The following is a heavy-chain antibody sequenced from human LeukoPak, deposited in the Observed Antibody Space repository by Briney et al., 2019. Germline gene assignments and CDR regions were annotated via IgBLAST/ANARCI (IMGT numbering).Heavy chain of an antibody. D-gene: IGHD1-26*01. CDR2: IDSSGGST. J-gene: IGHJ5*02. CDR3: AKDSGGTLTWFDP. CDR1: GFTFSSHA. Sequence: GGSLRLSCAASGFTFSSHAMTWVRQAPGKGLEWVSDIDSSGGSTCYADSVEGRFTISRDNSKNTLYLQMNSLRAEDTAVYYCAKDSGGTLTWFDPWGQGTLVTVSS. V-gene: IGHV3-23*01.